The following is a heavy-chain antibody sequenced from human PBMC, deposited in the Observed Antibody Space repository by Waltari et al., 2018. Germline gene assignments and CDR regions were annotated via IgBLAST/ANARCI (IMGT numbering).Heavy chain of an antibody. CDR1: GFTFSGSA. V-gene: IGHV3-73*01. J-gene: IGHJ4*02. Sequence: EVQLVESGGGLVQPGGSLHLSCAASGFTFSGSALPWVSQASGTGLEWVCRIRSKANSYATAYAASVKGRFTISRDDSKNTAYLQMNSLKTEDTAVYYCTRLYDSSGYYYAPFDYWGQGTLVTVSS. CDR2: IRSKANSYAT. D-gene: IGHD3-22*01. CDR3: TRLYDSSGYYYAPFDY.